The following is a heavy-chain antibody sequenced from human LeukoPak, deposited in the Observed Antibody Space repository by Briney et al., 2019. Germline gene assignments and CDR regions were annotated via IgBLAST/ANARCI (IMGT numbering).Heavy chain of an antibody. CDR3: ARDSYDSSGYYYGFDN. D-gene: IGHD3-22*01. J-gene: IGHJ4*02. CDR1: GFTFSSYG. CDR2: IRYDGSNK. Sequence: GGSLRLSCAASGFTFSSYGMHWVRQAPGKGLEWAAFIRYDGSNKYYADSVKGRFTISRDNAKNTLYLQMNSLRAEDTAVYYCARDSYDSSGYYYGFDNWGQGTLVTVSS. V-gene: IGHV3-30*02.